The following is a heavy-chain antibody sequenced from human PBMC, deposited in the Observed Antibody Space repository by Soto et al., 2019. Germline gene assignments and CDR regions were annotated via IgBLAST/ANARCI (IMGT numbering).Heavy chain of an antibody. CDR3: ARADTAMVTFDY. CDR1: GFTLRGFA. J-gene: IGHJ4*02. CDR2: ISYGGSNK. D-gene: IGHD5-18*01. V-gene: IGHV3-30*03. Sequence: QVQLVESGGALVQPGGWWGLSLAAPGFTLRGFACHGVAKVPAKGLEGVAVISYGGSNKYNADSVKGRFTISRDNSKNTLYLQMNSLRAEDTAVYYCARADTAMVTFDYWGQGTLVTVSS.